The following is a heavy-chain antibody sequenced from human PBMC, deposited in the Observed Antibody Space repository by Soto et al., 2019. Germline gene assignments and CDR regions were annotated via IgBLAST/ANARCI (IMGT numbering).Heavy chain of an antibody. D-gene: IGHD1-1*01. J-gene: IGHJ5*02. CDR3: VCHDNRRS. CDR2: IGRTGIDR. V-gene: IGHV3-21*01. CDR1: GFSFSTST. Sequence: EVQLVESGGGLVKPGGSLRLSCAASGFSFSTSTVNWVRQAPGKGLEFVSSIGRTGIDRYYIDSVKGRFTISRDNAQTSLYLQMNGLKAEHTALYYCVCHDNRRSWSQGTLVTVTP.